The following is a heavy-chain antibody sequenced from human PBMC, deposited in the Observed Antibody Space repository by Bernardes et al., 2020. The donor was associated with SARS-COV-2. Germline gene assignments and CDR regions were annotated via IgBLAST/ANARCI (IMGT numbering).Heavy chain of an antibody. J-gene: IGHJ6*02. D-gene: IGHD3-9*01. CDR3: ARGEGYDILTGYVGYYYYGMDV. Sequence: ASVKVSCKASGYTFTSYDINWVRQATGQGLEWMGWMNPNSGNTGYAQKFQGRVTMTRNTSISTAYMELSSLRSEDTAVYYCARGEGYDILTGYVGYYYYGMDVWGQGTTVTVSS. V-gene: IGHV1-8*01. CDR2: MNPNSGNT. CDR1: GYTFTSYD.